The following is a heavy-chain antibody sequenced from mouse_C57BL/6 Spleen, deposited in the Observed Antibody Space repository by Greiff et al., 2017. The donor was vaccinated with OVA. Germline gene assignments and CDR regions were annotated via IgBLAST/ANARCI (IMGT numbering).Heavy chain of an antibody. V-gene: IGHV2-3*01. CDR3: AKPDYDGSSPFAY. Sequence: QVQLQQSGPGLVAPSQSLSITCTVSGFSLTSYGVSWVRQPPGKGLEWLGVIWGDGSTNSPSAPVSRLSLSKDTSKRQVFLKLNSLQTDDTAAYYCAKPDYDGSSPFAYWGKGTLVTVSA. CDR1: GFSLTSYG. CDR2: IWGDGST. J-gene: IGHJ3*01. D-gene: IGHD1-1*01.